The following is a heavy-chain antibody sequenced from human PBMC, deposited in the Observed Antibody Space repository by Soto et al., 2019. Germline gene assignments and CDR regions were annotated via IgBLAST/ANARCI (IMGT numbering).Heavy chain of an antibody. Sequence: TGGSLRLSCATSVFSFNDYAMYWVRQAPGQGLEWVAIISSDGHHQFYLDNLRGRFTVSRDNSKNTLYLQMNSLRPEDTAVYYCSRGTYYPQSSGLHADYWGPGTVVTV. CDR1: VFSFNDYA. CDR2: ISSDGHHQ. D-gene: IGHD3-22*01. V-gene: IGHV3-30*03. J-gene: IGHJ4*02. CDR3: SRGTYYPQSSGLHADY.